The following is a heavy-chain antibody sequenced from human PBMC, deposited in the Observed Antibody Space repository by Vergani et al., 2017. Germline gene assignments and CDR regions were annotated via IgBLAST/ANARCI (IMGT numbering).Heavy chain of an antibody. Sequence: EVQLLESGGDLVQPGGSLRLSCAASGFSFTTYAMSWVRQAPGKGLEWVSTINTNGDYAHYGESEKGRFTISRDNSKRTLYLQMNSLRAEYTAIYYCVREGSYCGSTTCRKPGYVYYYRMDVWGEGTTVTVSS. CDR1: GFSFTTYA. D-gene: IGHD2-21*01. CDR2: INTNGDYA. CDR3: VREGSYCGSTTCRKPGYVYYYRMDV. V-gene: IGHV3-23*01. J-gene: IGHJ6*04.